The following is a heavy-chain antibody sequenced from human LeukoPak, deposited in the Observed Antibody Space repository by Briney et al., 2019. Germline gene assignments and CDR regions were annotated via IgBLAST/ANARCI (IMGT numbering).Heavy chain of an antibody. D-gene: IGHD6-19*01. CDR3: ARGYSSGWFFRENYYYYYMDV. CDR2: IYTSGST. J-gene: IGHJ6*03. CDR1: GGSISSYY. V-gene: IGHV4-4*07. Sequence: PSETLSLTCTVSGGSISSYYWSWIRQPAGKGLEWIGRIYTSGSTNYNPSLKSRVTMSVDTSKNQFSLKLSSVTAADTAVYYCARGYSSGWFFRENYYYYYMDVWGKGTTVTVSS.